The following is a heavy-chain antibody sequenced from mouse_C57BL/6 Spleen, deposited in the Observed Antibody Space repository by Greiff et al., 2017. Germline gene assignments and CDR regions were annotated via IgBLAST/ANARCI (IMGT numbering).Heavy chain of an antibody. Sequence: VQLQQPGAELVRPGSSVKLSCKASGYTFTSYWMHWVKQRPIQGLEWIGNIDPSDSETHYNQKFKDKATLTVDKSSSTAYMQLSSLTSEDSAVYDCAREGSRDGYHFDYWGQGTTLTVSS. CDR3: AREGSRDGYHFDY. CDR2: IDPSDSET. J-gene: IGHJ2*01. D-gene: IGHD2-3*01. CDR1: GYTFTSYW. V-gene: IGHV1-52*01.